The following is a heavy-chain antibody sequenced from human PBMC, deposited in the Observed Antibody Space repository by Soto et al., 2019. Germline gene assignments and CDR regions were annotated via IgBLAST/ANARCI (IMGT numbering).Heavy chain of an antibody. CDR1: GYTFTIYD. V-gene: IGHV1-8*01. CDR2: MNPNSGNT. J-gene: IGHJ6*03. D-gene: IGHD3-9*01. CDR3: ARYPRRYYDILTGYYNEEDYYYMDV. Sequence: ASVKVSCKASGYTFTIYDINWVRQATGQGLEWMGWMNPNSGNTGYAQKFQGRVTMTRNTSISTAYMELSSLRSEDTAVYYCARYPRRYYDILTGYYNEEDYYYMDVWGKGTTVTVSS.